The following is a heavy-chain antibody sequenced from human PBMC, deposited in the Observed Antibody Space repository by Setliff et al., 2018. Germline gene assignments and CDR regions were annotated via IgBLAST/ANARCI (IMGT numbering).Heavy chain of an antibody. CDR3: ARDYYYDSSGYRVSAFDI. J-gene: IGHJ3*02. V-gene: IGHV3-20*04. Sequence: GGSLRLSCAASGFTFDDYGMGWVRQAPGKGLEWVSGFNWNGGSTGYADSVKGRFTLSRDNAKNSLYLQMNSLRAEDTALYYCARDYYYDSSGYRVSAFDIWGHGTMVTVS. D-gene: IGHD3-22*01. CDR1: GFTFDDYG. CDR2: FNWNGGST.